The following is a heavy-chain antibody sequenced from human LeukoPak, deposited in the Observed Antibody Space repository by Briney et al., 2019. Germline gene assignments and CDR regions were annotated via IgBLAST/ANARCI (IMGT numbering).Heavy chain of an antibody. CDR3: ARESQSVLWFGVHL. V-gene: IGHV4-4*02. D-gene: IGHD3-10*01. J-gene: IGHJ4*01. Sequence: PSGTLSLTCAVSGGSISSSNWWSWVRQPPGKGLEWIGEIYHSGSTNYNPSLKSRVTISVDKSKNQFSLKLSSVTAADTAVYHCARESQSVLWFGVHLWGHGTLVTVSS. CDR2: IYHSGST. CDR1: GGSISSSNW.